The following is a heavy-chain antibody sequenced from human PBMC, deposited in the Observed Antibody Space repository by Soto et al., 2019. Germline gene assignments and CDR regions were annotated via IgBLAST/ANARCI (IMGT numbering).Heavy chain of an antibody. CDR1: GYIFVNYG. Sequence: QVQLVQSGDEVKKPGASVKVSCKASGYIFVNYGIAWVRQAPGQGLEWMGWISPYTGNTHSATKIQGRLTMTTHTSTSTAYIDLGSLTSDDTAVYYCVMVDNYVTPTPQDVWGQGTTVTVSS. J-gene: IGHJ6*02. CDR2: ISPYTGNT. V-gene: IGHV1-18*01. D-gene: IGHD3-16*01. CDR3: VMVDNYVTPTPQDV.